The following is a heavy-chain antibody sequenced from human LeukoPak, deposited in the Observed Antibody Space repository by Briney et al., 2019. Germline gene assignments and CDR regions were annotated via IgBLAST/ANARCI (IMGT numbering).Heavy chain of an antibody. CDR1: GYTFTGYY. V-gene: IGHV1-2*02. Sequence: ASVKVSCKASGYTFTGYYMHWVRQAPGQGLEWMGWINPNSGGTNYAQKFQGRVTITRNTSISTAYMELSSLRSEDTAVYYCARDSYYYDSSGYVDAFDIWGQGTMVTVSS. CDR3: ARDSYYYDSSGYVDAFDI. J-gene: IGHJ3*02. CDR2: INPNSGGT. D-gene: IGHD3-22*01.